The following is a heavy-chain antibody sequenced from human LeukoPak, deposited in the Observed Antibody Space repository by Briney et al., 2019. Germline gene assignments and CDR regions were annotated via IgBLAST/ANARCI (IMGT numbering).Heavy chain of an antibody. J-gene: IGHJ6*03. CDR1: GFTFGDYA. D-gene: IGHD3-10*01. CDR2: IRSKAYGGTT. V-gene: IGHV3-49*04. Sequence: GGSLRLSCTASGFTFGDYAMSWVRQAPGKGLEWVGFIRSKAYGGTTEYAASVKGRFTISRDDSKSIADLQINSLKPDDTAVYYCTRDGSSGWFGELGEPNYYYYMDVWGKGTTVTISS. CDR3: TRDGSSGWFGELGEPNYYYYMDV.